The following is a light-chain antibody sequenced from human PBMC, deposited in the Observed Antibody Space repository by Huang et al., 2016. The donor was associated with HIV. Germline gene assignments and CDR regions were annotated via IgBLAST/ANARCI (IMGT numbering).Light chain of an antibody. CDR2: LGS. Sequence: DIVMTQSPLSLSVTLGEPASISCKSNQRFLYSNGYTCLDWYLQKPGQSPQILIFLGSDRASGVPDRFSGSGTGVDFTLTISRLEAEDVGVYYCMQGLQTPPTFGQGTKVEI. CDR1: QRFLYSNGYTC. V-gene: IGKV2-28*01. J-gene: IGKJ1*01. CDR3: MQGLQTPPT.